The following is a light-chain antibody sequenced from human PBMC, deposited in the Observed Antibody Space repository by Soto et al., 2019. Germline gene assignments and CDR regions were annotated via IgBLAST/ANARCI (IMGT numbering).Light chain of an antibody. CDR1: HSINSW. CDR3: QHYNTFPYT. CDR2: RAS. Sequence: DTQMTQSPSTLSASVGDRVTITCRASHSINSWLAWYQQKPGKAPNLLIHRASTLQSGVPSRFSGSGSGTEFTLTITSLQPDDVATYYCQHYNTFPYTFGQGTKLEF. V-gene: IGKV1-5*03. J-gene: IGKJ2*01.